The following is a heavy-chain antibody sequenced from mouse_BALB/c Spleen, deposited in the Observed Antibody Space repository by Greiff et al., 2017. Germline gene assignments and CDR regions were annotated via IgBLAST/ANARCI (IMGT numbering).Heavy chain of an antibody. CDR1: GYTFTSYW. V-gene: IGHV1-87*01. CDR3: ARSGVRYAMDY. Sequence: QVQLQQSGAELARPGDSVKLSCKASGYTFTSYWMQWVKQRPGQGLEWIGAIYPGDGDTRYTQKFKGKATLTADKSSSTAYMQLSSLASEDSAVYYCARSGVRYAMDYWGQGTSVTVSS. CDR2: IYPGDGDT. D-gene: IGHD2-14*01. J-gene: IGHJ4*01.